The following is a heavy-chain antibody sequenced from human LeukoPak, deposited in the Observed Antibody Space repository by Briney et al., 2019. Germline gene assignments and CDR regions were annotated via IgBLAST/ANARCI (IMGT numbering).Heavy chain of an antibody. CDR2: MFYSGST. CDR1: GGSISSHF. CDR3: ARDRAPLTMIRGAPGGFDP. J-gene: IGHJ5*02. D-gene: IGHD3-10*01. Sequence: SETLSLTCTVSGGSISSHFWSWIRQPPGKGLEWIGYMFYSGSTNYNPSLKSRVTISVDASKNQFSLKLTSVSAADTAVYYCARDRAPLTMIRGAPGGFDPWGQGTLVTVSS. V-gene: IGHV4-59*11.